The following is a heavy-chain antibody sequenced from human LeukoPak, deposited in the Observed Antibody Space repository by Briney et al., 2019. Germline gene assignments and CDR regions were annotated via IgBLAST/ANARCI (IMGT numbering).Heavy chain of an antibody. D-gene: IGHD3-22*01. CDR2: IIPIFGTA. J-gene: IGHJ4*02. V-gene: IGHV1-69*13. Sequence: GASVKVSCKASGGTFSSYAISWVRQAPGQGLEWMGGIIPIFGTANYAQKFQGRVTITADESTSTAYMELSSLRSEDTAVYYCAREIDPYYYDSSGYLRLRGGSIYFDYWGQGTLVTVSS. CDR3: AREIDPYYYDSSGYLRLRGGSIYFDY. CDR1: GGTFSSYA.